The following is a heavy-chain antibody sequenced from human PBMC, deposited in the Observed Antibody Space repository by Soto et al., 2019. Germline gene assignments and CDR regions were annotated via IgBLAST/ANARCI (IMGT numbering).Heavy chain of an antibody. Sequence: SATXSLTCTVSGFSIINSSYYWGWIRRPPGKGLEWIGTIYYSGITYYNPSLKSRVTISLDTSKNQFSLKLTSVTAADTAVYYCARQGSKWGQGTLV. J-gene: IGHJ4*02. CDR1: GFSIINSSYY. CDR3: ARQGSK. CDR2: IYYSGIT. V-gene: IGHV4-39*01.